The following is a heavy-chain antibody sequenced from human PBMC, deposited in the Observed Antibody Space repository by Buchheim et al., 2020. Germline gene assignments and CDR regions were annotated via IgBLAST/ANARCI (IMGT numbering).Heavy chain of an antibody. CDR2: ISANSRTI. CDR3: ATDYNESSGRGDY. D-gene: IGHD4/OR15-4a*01. V-gene: IGHV3-48*02. CDR1: GFTFSTST. J-gene: IGHJ4*02. Sequence: EVKLVESGGGLVQPGGSLRLSCESSGFTFSTSTMSWVRQTPAKGLEWVSYISANSRTIYYADSVRGRFTVSRDNARNSLLLDMSSLRDEDSAVYYCATDYNESSGRGDYWGQGTL.